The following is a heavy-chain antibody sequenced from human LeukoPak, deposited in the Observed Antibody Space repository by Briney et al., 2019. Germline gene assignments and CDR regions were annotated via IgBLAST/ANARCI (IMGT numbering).Heavy chain of an antibody. CDR3: ARGGSPSDY. V-gene: IGHV3-74*01. Sequence: GGSLRLSCAASGFTFSQSWMHWVRQAPGRGLVWVSRIHGDGSRSDYADSVKGRFTISRGNAKQVLYLHMTSLTAEDTAFYYCARGGSPSDYWGHGTLVSVSS. CDR1: GFTFSQSW. CDR2: IHGDGSRS. J-gene: IGHJ4*01. D-gene: IGHD1-26*01.